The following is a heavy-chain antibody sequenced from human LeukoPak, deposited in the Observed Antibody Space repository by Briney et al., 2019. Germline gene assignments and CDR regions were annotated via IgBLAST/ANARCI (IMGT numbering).Heavy chain of an antibody. D-gene: IGHD3-22*01. J-gene: IGHJ5*02. CDR1: GYTFTSYD. Sequence: ASVKVSCKASGYTFTSYDINWVRQATGQGLEWMGWMNPNSGNTGYAQKFQGRVTMTRNTSISTAYMELSSLRSEDTAVYYCAREEPYDSTINWFDPWGQGTLVTVSS. V-gene: IGHV1-8*01. CDR3: AREEPYDSTINWFDP. CDR2: MNPNSGNT.